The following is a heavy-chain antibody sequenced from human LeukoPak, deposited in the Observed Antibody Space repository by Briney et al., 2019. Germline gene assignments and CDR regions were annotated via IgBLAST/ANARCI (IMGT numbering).Heavy chain of an antibody. CDR1: GGSISSSSYY. CDR3: AKRYYYDSSGYELDY. CDR2: IYYSGST. J-gene: IGHJ4*02. D-gene: IGHD3-22*01. Sequence: PSETLSLTCTVSGGSISSSSYYWGWIRQPPGKGLEWSRSIYYSGSTYYNPSLKSRVTISVDTSKNQFSLKLSSVTAADTAVYYRAKRYYYDSSGYELDYWGQGTLVTVSS. V-gene: IGHV4-39*01.